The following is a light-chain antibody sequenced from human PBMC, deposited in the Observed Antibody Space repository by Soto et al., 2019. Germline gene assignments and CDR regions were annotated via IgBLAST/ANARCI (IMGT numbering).Light chain of an antibody. V-gene: IGKV3-20*01. CDR2: GAS. CDR3: QQYTTSPFT. J-gene: IGKJ3*01. Sequence: ETVMTQSPATLSVSPGERATLSCRASQSVSSNLAWYQQKPGQAPRVLIYGASSRATGIPDRFSGSGSGADFTLTISRLEPEDFAVYYCQQYTTSPFTFGPGTKVDIK. CDR1: QSVSSN.